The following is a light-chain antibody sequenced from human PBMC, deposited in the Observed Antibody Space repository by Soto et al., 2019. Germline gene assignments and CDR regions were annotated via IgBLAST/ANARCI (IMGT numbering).Light chain of an antibody. J-gene: IGLJ2*01. CDR1: SGDIGVYDY. CDR3: GSYAGTKNFVV. Sequence: QSALTQPPSASGSPGQSVTISCTGTSGDIGVYDYVSWYQRHPGKAPKLVIYDVTKRPSGVPDRFSGSKSGNTASLTVSGLQAEDEADYFCGSYAGTKNFVVFGGGTKLTVL. CDR2: DVT. V-gene: IGLV2-8*01.